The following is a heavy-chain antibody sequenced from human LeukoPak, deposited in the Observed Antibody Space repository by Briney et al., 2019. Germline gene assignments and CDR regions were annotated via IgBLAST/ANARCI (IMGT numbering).Heavy chain of an antibody. CDR1: GFTFSGSA. Sequence: GGSLKLSCAASGFTFSGSAMHWVRQASGKGLEWVGRIRSKANSYATAYAASVKGRLTISRDDSKNTAYLQMNSLKTEDTAVYYCTRRGSGRPYYFDYWGQGTLVTVSS. CDR2: IRSKANSYAT. J-gene: IGHJ4*02. D-gene: IGHD3-10*01. CDR3: TRRGSGRPYYFDY. V-gene: IGHV3-73*01.